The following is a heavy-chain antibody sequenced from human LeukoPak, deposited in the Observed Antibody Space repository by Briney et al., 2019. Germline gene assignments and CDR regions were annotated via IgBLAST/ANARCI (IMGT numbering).Heavy chain of an antibody. CDR1: GGTFTSYA. D-gene: IGHD2-15*01. J-gene: IGHJ3*02. Sequence: SVKVSCKAAGGTFTSYAISWGRQAPGQGLEWMGGIMPIFGTANYAQKFHARVTITAYNSTSPAYMDLSSLRSEDTALYYCARDGGYCSGGSCSNDAFDIWGQGTMVTVSS. V-gene: IGHV1-69*06. CDR2: IMPIFGTA. CDR3: ARDGGYCSGGSCSNDAFDI.